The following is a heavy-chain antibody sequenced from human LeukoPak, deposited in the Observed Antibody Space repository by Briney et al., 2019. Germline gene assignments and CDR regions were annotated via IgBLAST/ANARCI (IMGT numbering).Heavy chain of an antibody. CDR1: GFTFSSYA. Sequence: GGSLRLSCAASGFTFSSYAMSWVRQAPGKGLEWVSAISGSGGSTYYADSVKGRFTISRDNSKNTLYLQMNSLRAEDTAVYYCAKDDENSYGYEIDYGGQGPLVTVSS. V-gene: IGHV3-23*01. J-gene: IGHJ4*02. CDR2: ISGSGGST. CDR3: AKDDENSYGYEIDY. D-gene: IGHD5-18*01.